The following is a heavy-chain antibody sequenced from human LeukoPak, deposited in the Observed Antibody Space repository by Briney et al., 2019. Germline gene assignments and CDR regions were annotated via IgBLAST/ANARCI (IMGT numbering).Heavy chain of an antibody. CDR1: SGSISSGSYY. CDR2: IYPSGTT. D-gene: IGHD3-22*01. V-gene: IGHV4-61*02. CDR3: AREGYYYDSSGGFDC. J-gene: IGHJ4*02. Sequence: SQTLSPTCTVSSGSISSGSYYWSWIRQPAGKGLQWIGRIYPSGTTNYNPSLESRVTISVDTSKNQFSLRLSSVTAADTAVYFCAREGYYYDSSGGFDCWGQGALVTVSS.